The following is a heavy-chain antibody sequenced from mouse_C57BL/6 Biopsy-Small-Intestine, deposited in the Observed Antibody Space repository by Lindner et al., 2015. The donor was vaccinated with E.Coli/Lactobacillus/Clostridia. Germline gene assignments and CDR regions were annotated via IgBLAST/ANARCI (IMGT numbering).Heavy chain of an antibody. Sequence: VQLQESGTELTKPGASVKLSCKATGYTFTGYWIEWVKQRPGHGLEWIGESLPGSDSTNYNEKFKGKATFTADTSSNTVNMQLSSLTTEDSAIYYCARRFWSYSMDYWGQGTSVTVSS. CDR2: SLPGSDST. J-gene: IGHJ4*01. V-gene: IGHV1-9*01. CDR3: ARRFWSYSMDY. CDR1: GYTFTGYW.